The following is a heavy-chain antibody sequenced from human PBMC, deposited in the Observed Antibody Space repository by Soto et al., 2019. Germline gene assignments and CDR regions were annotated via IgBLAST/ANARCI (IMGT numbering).Heavy chain of an antibody. D-gene: IGHD3-16*02. V-gene: IGHV4-39*01. CDR3: ASILHLGELSLDPVDY. Sequence: PSETLSLTCTVSGGSISSSNDYWGWIRQPPGKGLEWIGSIYFSGSTYYNPSLKSRVTISVDTSKNQFSLKLSSVTAADTAVYYCASILHLGELSLDPVDYWGQGTLVTVSS. CDR1: GGSISSSNDY. J-gene: IGHJ4*02. CDR2: IYFSGST.